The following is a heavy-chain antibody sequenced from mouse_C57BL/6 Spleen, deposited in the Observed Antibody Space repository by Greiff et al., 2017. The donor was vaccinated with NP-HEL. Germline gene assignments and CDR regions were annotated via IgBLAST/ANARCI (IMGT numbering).Heavy chain of an antibody. D-gene: IGHD1-1*01. CDR1: GYSFTGYY. J-gene: IGHJ1*03. CDR2: INPSTGGT. V-gene: IGHV1-42*01. CDR3: AGYYGSYWYFDV. Sequence: VQLQQSGPELVKPGASVKISCKASGYSFTGYYMNWVKQSPEKSLEWIGEINPSTGGTTYNQKFKAKATLTVDKSSSTAYMQLKSLTSEDSAVYYCAGYYGSYWYFDVWGTGTTVTVSS.